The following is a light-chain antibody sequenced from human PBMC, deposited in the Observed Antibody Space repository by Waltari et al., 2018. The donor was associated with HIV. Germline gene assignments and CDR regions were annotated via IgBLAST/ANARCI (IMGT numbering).Light chain of an antibody. CDR3: SSYFSPGGLM. J-gene: IGLJ3*02. Sequence: QSALTQPASVSASLGQSITISCTTTSTDFTTYDFVSWYQHHPGKAPQLVFYDAYVRPSGAPFRFAASKSGNTASLIISDVQPEDEADYYCSSYFSPGGLMFGGGTKLTVL. CDR2: DAY. V-gene: IGLV2-14*01. CDR1: STDFTTYDF.